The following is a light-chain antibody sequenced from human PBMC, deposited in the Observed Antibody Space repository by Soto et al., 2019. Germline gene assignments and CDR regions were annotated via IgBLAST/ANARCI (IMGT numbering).Light chain of an antibody. CDR3: QQYSSWT. Sequence: DIQMTQSPSTLSASVGDRVTITCRASQSLGNWLAWYQQKPGKAPKLLIYKASSLESGVPSRFSGSGSGTEFTLTIISLQPDDFATYYCQQYSSWTFGQGTKVEIK. CDR1: QSLGNW. V-gene: IGKV1-5*03. J-gene: IGKJ1*01. CDR2: KAS.